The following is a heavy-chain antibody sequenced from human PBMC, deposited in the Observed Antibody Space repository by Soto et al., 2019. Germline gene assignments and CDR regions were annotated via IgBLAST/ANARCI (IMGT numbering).Heavy chain of an antibody. Sequence: SETLSLTCSVYGESFSGYYWSWIRQPPGKGLEWIGEINHSGSTNYNPSLKSRATISVETSKNQFSLKLSSVTAADTAVYYCVRVRMDIVATIDYWGQGTLVTVS. D-gene: IGHD5-12*01. V-gene: IGHV4-34*01. CDR3: VRVRMDIVATIDY. CDR2: INHSGST. J-gene: IGHJ4*02. CDR1: GESFSGYY.